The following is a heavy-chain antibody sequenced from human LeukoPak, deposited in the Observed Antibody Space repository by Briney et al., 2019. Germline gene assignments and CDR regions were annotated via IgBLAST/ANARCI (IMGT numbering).Heavy chain of an antibody. CDR3: ARDQYSSTWYRGAFDV. D-gene: IGHD6-13*01. J-gene: IGHJ3*01. CDR1: GFTFTTSW. CDR2: IESDGTST. Sequence: GGSLRLSCAASGFTFTTSWMHWFRQAPGKGLVWVSRIESDGTSTTYADSVKGRFTISRDNAKNTLYLQMNSLRAEDTGVYYCARDQYSSTWYRGAFDVWGQGTMVSVSS. V-gene: IGHV3-74*01.